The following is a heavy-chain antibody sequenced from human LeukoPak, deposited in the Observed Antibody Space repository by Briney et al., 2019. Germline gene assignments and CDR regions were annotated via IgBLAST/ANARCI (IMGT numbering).Heavy chain of an antibody. D-gene: IGHD2-15*01. CDR2: IFYSGST. CDR1: GGSISSYY. V-gene: IGHV4-59*01. J-gene: IGHJ6*03. Sequence: SETLSLTCTVSGGSISSYYWSWIRQPPGKGLEWIGFIFYSGSTHYNPSLKSRVTMSVDTSKSQFSLKLSSVTAADTAVYYCARVLRYCSGGNCYSGGLGYMDVWGKGTTVTISS. CDR3: ARVLRYCSGGNCYSGGLGYMDV.